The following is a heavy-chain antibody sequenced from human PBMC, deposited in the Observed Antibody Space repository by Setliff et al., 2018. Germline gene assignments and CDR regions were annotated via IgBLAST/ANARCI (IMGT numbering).Heavy chain of an antibody. CDR2: IGSSSSYI. CDR3: ARLSSLDTAMVTVDY. Sequence: GESLKISCAASGFTVSSDYMSWFRQAPGKGLEWVSSIGSSSSYIYYADSVKGRFTISRDNAKNSLYLQMNSLRAEDTAVDYCARLSSLDTAMVTVDYWGQGTLVTVSS. CDR1: GFTVSSDY. J-gene: IGHJ4*02. V-gene: IGHV3-21*01. D-gene: IGHD5-18*01.